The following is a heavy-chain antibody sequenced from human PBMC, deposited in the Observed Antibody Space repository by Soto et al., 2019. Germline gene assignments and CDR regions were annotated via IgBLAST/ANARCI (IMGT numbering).Heavy chain of an antibody. D-gene: IGHD3-22*01. V-gene: IGHV3-23*01. CDR1: GFTFSSYA. CDR2: ISGSGGST. Sequence: PGGSLRLSCAASGFTFSSYAMSWVRQAPGKGLEWVSAISGSGGSTYYADSVKGRFTISRDNSKNTLYLQMNSLSAEDTAVYYFAKVPPYDSSGYHHYYYYYGMDVWGQGTTVTVSS. CDR3: AKVPPYDSSGYHHYYYYYGMDV. J-gene: IGHJ6*02.